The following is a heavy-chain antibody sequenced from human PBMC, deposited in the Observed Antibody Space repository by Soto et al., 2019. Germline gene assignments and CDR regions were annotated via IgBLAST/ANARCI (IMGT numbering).Heavy chain of an antibody. D-gene: IGHD6-13*01. Sequence: GGSLRLSCAASGFTFSSYAMSWVRQAPGKGLEWVSAISGSCGSTYYADSVKGRFTISRDNSKNTLYLQMNSLRAEDTAVYYCAKAGPGSSWYSYYYYGMDVWGQGTTVTVSS. CDR1: GFTFSSYA. V-gene: IGHV3-23*01. CDR2: ISGSCGST. CDR3: AKAGPGSSWYSYYYYGMDV. J-gene: IGHJ6*02.